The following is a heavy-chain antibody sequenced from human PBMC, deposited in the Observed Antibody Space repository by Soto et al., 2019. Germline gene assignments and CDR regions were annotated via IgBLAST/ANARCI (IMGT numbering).Heavy chain of an antibody. J-gene: IGHJ4*02. CDR3: ARDAAVGLFDY. V-gene: IGHV1-18*01. CDR1: GYTFPSYG. D-gene: IGHD1-26*01. Sequence: ASVQVSCKASGYTFPSYGISWVRQAPGQGLEWMGWISAYNGNTKYAQKLQGRVTMTTDTSTSTAYMELRSLRSDDTAVYYCARDAAVGLFDYWGQGTLVTSPQ. CDR2: ISAYNGNT.